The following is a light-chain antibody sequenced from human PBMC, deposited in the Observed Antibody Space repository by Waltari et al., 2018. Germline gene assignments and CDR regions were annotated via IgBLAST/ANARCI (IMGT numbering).Light chain of an antibody. CDR1: SSDVGKYNL. Sequence: QSALTQPASVSGSPGQSITISCTGTSSDVGKYNLVSWYQQHPGKAPKVMIYEVSKRPSGVSNRFSGSKSGNTASLTSSGLQAEDEADYYCCSYVRSTWVFGGGTKLTVL. J-gene: IGLJ3*02. V-gene: IGLV2-23*02. CDR2: EVS. CDR3: CSYVRSTWV.